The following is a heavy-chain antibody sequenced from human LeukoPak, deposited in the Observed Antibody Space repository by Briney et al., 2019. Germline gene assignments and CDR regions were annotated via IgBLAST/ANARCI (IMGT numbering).Heavy chain of an antibody. D-gene: IGHD3-16*01. CDR2: MNPNSGNT. Sequence: ASVKVSCKASGYTFTSYDINWVRQATGQGLEWMGWMNPNSGNTGYAQKFQGRVTITADKSTSTAYMELRSLRSDDTAVYYCARDGVWGNSFTDYWGQGTLVTVSS. V-gene: IGHV1-8*03. CDR1: GYTFTSYD. J-gene: IGHJ4*02. CDR3: ARDGVWGNSFTDY.